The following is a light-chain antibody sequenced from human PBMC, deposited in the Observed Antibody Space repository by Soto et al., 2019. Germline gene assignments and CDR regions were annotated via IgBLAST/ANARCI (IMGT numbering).Light chain of an antibody. CDR1: SSNIGAGYD. Sequence: ELTQPPSVSVSPGQTASITCSGSSSNIGAGYDVHWYQQLPGTAPKLLIYGNSNRPSGVPDRFSGSKSGTSASLAITGLQAEDEADYYCQSYDSSLSGWVFGGGTKVTVL. J-gene: IGLJ3*02. CDR2: GNS. CDR3: QSYDSSLSGWV. V-gene: IGLV1-40*01.